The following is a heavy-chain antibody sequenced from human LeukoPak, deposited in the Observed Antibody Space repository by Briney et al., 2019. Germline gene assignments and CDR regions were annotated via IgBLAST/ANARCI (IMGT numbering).Heavy chain of an antibody. Sequence: GGSLRLSCAASRFTFSSYWMTWVRQAPGKGLEWVANIKQDGSEKYCVDSVKGRFTISRDNAKNSLYLQMNRLRAEDTAVYYCASDYGDFDYWGQGTLVTVSS. D-gene: IGHD4-17*01. CDR1: RFTFSSYW. CDR2: IKQDGSEK. J-gene: IGHJ4*02. CDR3: ASDYGDFDY. V-gene: IGHV3-7*01.